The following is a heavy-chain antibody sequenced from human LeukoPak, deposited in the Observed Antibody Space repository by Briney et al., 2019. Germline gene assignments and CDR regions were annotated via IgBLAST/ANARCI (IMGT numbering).Heavy chain of an antibody. Sequence: PGGSLRLSCAASGFTFSNYALSWVRQAPGKGLEWVSSLSSTGFSTYYADSVKGRFTISRDNSKNTLYLQMNSLRAEDTAVYYCVKDCCRGYLGGDYWGQGTLVTVSS. J-gene: IGHJ4*02. D-gene: IGHD3-16*01. V-gene: IGHV3-23*01. CDR2: LSSTGFST. CDR3: VKDCCRGYLGGDY. CDR1: GFTFSNYA.